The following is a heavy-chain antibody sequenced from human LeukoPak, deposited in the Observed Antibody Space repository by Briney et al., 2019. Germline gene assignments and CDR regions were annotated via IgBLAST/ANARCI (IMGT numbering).Heavy chain of an antibody. V-gene: IGHV3-23*01. CDR1: GFTFSNSA. J-gene: IGHJ4*02. D-gene: IGHD2-2*01. Sequence: PGGSLRLSCAASGFTFSNSAMSWVRQAPGKGLEWVSAIDSSGGSTYYADSVRGRFTISRDNSKNTLYLQMNSLRAEDTAVYYCAKGFGFPASRYQLPLFDYWGQGTLVTVSS. CDR3: AKGFGFPASRYQLPLFDY. CDR2: IDSSGGST.